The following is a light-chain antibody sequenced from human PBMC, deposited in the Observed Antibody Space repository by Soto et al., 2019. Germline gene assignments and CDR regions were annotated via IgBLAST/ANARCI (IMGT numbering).Light chain of an antibody. CDR1: QTITNNY. CDR2: DAS. Sequence: EIVLTHSPGTLSLSPGERATLPCRASQTITNNYLAWYQQKPGQAPRLVIYDASSRATGIPDRFSASGSGTDFTLTISRLEPEDVAVYYCQQYSSSPLTFGQGTKVDI. CDR3: QQYSSSPLT. J-gene: IGKJ1*01. V-gene: IGKV3-20*01.